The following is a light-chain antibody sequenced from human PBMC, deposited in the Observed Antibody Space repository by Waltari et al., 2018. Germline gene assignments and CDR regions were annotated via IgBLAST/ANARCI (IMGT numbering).Light chain of an antibody. V-gene: IGLV2-14*03. CDR2: DVT. CDR3: SSYTTSSTYV. J-gene: IGLJ1*01. Sequence: QSALTQPASVSGSPGQSITLSCPGTSNHVGGYNCPSWYQQHPGKVPKLIIYDVTNRPSGVSNRFSGSKSGNTASLTISGLQAEDEADYYCSSYTTSSTYVFGTGTKVTVL. CDR1: SNHVGGYNC.